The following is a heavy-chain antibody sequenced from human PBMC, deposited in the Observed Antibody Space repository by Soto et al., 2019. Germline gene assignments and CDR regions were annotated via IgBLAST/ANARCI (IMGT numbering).Heavy chain of an antibody. CDR2: IYFNGNT. J-gene: IGHJ4*02. Sequence: QVQLQESGPGLVKPSETLSLTCTVSAASFSKYYWTWIRHPPGKGLEWIGYIYFNGNTNYNPSLKRRVSLSVDTSEKQLSLNLTSVTDADTAVYFCASVTFGGVVLAHWGQGTLVTVSS. V-gene: IGHV4-59*13. CDR3: ASVTFGGVVLAH. CDR1: AASFSKYY. D-gene: IGHD3-16*01.